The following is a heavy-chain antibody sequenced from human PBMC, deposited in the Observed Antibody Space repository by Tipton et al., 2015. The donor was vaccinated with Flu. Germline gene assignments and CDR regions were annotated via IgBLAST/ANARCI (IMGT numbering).Heavy chain of an antibody. D-gene: IGHD6-25*01. CDR2: ISAYNGNT. J-gene: IGHJ5*02. CDR3: ARGRAAAHHCNWFGP. V-gene: IGHV1-18*01. CDR1: GYTFTSYG. Sequence: QVQLVQSGAEVKKPGASVKVSCKASGYTFTSYGISWVRQAPGQGLEWMGWISAYNGNTNYAQKLQGRVTMTTDTSTSTAYLEVRCQNSDDPAVYYCARGRAAAHHCNWFGPWGQGTLVTVPA.